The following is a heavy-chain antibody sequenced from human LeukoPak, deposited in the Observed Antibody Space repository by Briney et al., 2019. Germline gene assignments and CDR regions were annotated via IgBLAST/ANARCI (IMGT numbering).Heavy chain of an antibody. D-gene: IGHD6-19*01. CDR3: ATPILEYSSGWYDLYGMDV. CDR2: INTNTGNP. CDR1: GYTFTSYA. V-gene: IGHV7-4-1*02. J-gene: IGHJ6*02. Sequence: ASVKVSCKASGYTFTSYAMNWVRQAPGQGLEWMGWINTNTGNPTYAQGFTGRFVFSLDTSVSTAYLQISSLKAEDTAVYYCATPILEYSSGWYDLYGMDVWGQGTTVTASS.